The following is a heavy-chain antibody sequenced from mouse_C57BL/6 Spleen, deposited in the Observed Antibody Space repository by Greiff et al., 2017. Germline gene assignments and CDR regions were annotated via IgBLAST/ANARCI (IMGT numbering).Heavy chain of an antibody. CDR2: INPSTGGT. J-gene: IGHJ1*03. V-gene: IGHV1-42*01. CDR3: ARDAAVVEGWYFDV. D-gene: IGHD1-1*01. Sequence: EVQRVESGPELVKPGASVKISCKASGYSFTGYYMNWVKQSPGKSLEWIGEINPSTGGTNYNEKFKAKATLTVDKSSSTAYMQLRSLTSEDSAVYYCARDAAVVEGWYFDVWGTGTTVTVSS. CDR1: GYSFTGYY.